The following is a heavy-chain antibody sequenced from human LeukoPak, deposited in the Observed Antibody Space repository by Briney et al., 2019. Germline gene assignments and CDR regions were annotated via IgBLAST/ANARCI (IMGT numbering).Heavy chain of an antibody. CDR3: ARGRRRDGYNLVY. V-gene: IGHV1-69*05. CDR2: IIPIFGTA. J-gene: IGHJ4*02. D-gene: IGHD5-24*01. Sequence: SVKVSCKASGGTFSSYAISWVRQAPGQGLEWMGGIIPIFGTANYAQKFQGRVTITTDESTSTAYMELSSLRSEDTAVYYCARGRRRDGYNLVYWGQGILVTVSS. CDR1: GGTFSSYA.